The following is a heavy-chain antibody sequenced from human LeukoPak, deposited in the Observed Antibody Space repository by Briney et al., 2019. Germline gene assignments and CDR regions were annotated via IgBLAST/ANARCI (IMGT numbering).Heavy chain of an antibody. V-gene: IGHV3-30*04. CDR1: GFMFSDHA. Sequence: PRRSLRLSCVASGFMFSDHAFHWVRQSPDKGLEWVALIGSDGSKKYYADSVQGRFTVSRENSKNTLFLQMNTLRADDTAVYFCARQMTSARLFDSWGQGTLVTVSS. CDR3: ARQMTSARLFDS. J-gene: IGHJ4*02. CDR2: IGSDGSKK.